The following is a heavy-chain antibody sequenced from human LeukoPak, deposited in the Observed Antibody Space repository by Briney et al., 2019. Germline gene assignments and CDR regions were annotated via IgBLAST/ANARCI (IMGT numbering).Heavy chain of an antibody. CDR1: GYSISSGYY. CDR2: IYHSGST. CDR3: AGYHAYGVTTPPLGY. V-gene: IGHV4-38-2*02. D-gene: IGHD4-17*01. J-gene: IGHJ4*02. Sequence: KASETLSLTCTVSGYSISSGYYWVWIRQRPGKGLEWIGSIYHSGSTYYNPSLESRVTISVDTSKNQFSLKLSSVTAADTAVYYWAGYHAYGVTTPPLGYWGQGTLVTVSS.